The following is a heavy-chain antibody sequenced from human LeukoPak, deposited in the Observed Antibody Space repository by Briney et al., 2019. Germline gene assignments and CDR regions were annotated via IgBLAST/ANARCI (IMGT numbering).Heavy chain of an antibody. CDR2: IYTSGST. J-gene: IGHJ3*02. V-gene: IGHV4-61*02. Sequence: KPSETLSLTCTVSGGSISSSSYYCNWIRQPAGKGLEWIGRIYTSGSTNYNPSLKSRVTISVDTSKNQFSLKLTSVTAADTAVYFCAREGFNYAFDIWGQGTMVTVSS. D-gene: IGHD1-20*01. CDR3: AREGFNYAFDI. CDR1: GGSISSSSYY.